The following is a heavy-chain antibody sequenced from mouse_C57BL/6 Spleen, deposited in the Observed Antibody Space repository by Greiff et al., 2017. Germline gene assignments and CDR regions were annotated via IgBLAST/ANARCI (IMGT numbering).Heavy chain of an antibody. CDR3: ARSDYGSPFDY. CDR2: INPSSGYT. V-gene: IGHV1-4*01. Sequence: QVHVKQSGAELARPGASVKMSCKASGYTFTSYTMHWVKQRPGQGLEWIGYINPSSGYTKYNQKFKDKATLTADKSSSTAYMQLSSLTSEDSAVYYCARSDYGSPFDYWGQGTTLTVSS. D-gene: IGHD1-1*01. CDR1: GYTFTSYT. J-gene: IGHJ2*01.